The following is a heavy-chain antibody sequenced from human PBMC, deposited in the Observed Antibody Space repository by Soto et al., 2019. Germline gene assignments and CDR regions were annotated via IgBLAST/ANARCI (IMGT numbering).Heavy chain of an antibody. D-gene: IGHD3-3*02. V-gene: IGHV4-30-2*01. Sequence: QLQLQESGSGLVKPSQTLSLTCAVSGGSISSGGYSWGWIRQPPGKGLEWIGYLYHSGSTYYNLSLKRRLTRSVDRSKYQLYLKLSSVPAADTAAYYCARGRNIFGAWGQGTPVTVSS. CDR2: LYHSGST. J-gene: IGHJ1*01. CDR1: GGSISSGGYS. CDR3: ARGRNIFGA.